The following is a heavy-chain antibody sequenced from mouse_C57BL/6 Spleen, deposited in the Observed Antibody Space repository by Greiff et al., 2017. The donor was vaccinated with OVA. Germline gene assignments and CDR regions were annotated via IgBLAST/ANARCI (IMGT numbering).Heavy chain of an antibody. J-gene: IGHJ4*01. D-gene: IGHD1-1*01. CDR3: ARRGYGSFYAMDY. V-gene: IGHV1-54*01. Sequence: VQVVESGAELVRPGTSVKVSCKASGYAFTNYLIEWVKQRPGQGLEWIGVINPGSGGTNYNEKFKGKATLTADKSSSTAYMQLSSLTSEDSAVYFCARRGYGSFYAMDYWGQGTSVTVSS. CDR1: GYAFTNYL. CDR2: INPGSGGT.